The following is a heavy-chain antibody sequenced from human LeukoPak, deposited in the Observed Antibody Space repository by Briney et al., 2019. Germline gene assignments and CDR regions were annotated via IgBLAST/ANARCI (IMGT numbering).Heavy chain of an antibody. J-gene: IGHJ4*02. D-gene: IGHD7-27*01. CDR2: IRNDGSDK. V-gene: IGHV3-30*02. CDR3: AKDFNWGFDY. Sequence: GGSLRLSCAASGFTFRKYGTHWVRQAPGKGLEWVAFIRNDGSDKYYADSVKGRFTISRDSPKNTLYVQMNSLRAEDTAVYYCAKDFNWGFDYWGQGILVTVSS. CDR1: GFTFRKYG.